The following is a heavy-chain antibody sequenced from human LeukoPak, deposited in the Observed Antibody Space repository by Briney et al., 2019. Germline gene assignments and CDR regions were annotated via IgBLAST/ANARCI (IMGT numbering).Heavy chain of an antibody. Sequence: GGSLRLSCAASGFTFSSYWMHWVRQAPGKGLVWVSRINSDGSSTIYADSVKGRFTISRDNAKNTLYLQMNSLRAEDTAVYYCARDPIDCSGGSCTRPYDYWGQGTLVTVSS. V-gene: IGHV3-74*01. CDR3: ARDPIDCSGGSCTRPYDY. D-gene: IGHD2-15*01. J-gene: IGHJ4*02. CDR1: GFTFSSYW. CDR2: INSDGSST.